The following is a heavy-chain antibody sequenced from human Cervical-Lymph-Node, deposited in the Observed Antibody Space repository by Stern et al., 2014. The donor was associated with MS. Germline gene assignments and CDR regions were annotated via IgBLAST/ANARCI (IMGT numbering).Heavy chain of an antibody. V-gene: IGHV1-18*01. CDR3: ARDYYDFWSGSVYYFDY. J-gene: IGHJ4*02. CDR1: GYTFTSYG. Sequence: QVQLVESGAEVKKPGASVKVSCKASGYTFTSYGISWVRQAPGQGLEWMGWISAYNGNTNYAQKLPGRVTMTTDTSTSTAYMELRSLRSDDTAVYYCARDYYDFWSGSVYYFDYWGQGTLVTVSS. CDR2: ISAYNGNT. D-gene: IGHD3-3*01.